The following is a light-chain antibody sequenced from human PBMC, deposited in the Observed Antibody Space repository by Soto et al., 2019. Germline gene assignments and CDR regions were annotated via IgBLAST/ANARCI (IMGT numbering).Light chain of an antibody. V-gene: IGKV3-15*01. CDR1: QSVSSSY. CDR2: GAS. J-gene: IGKJ5*01. Sequence: EIVLTQSPGTLSLSPGERATLSCRASQSVSSSYLAWYQQKPGQAPRLLIYGASTRATGIPARFSGSGSGTEFTLTISSLQSEDCAVYYCQQYNNWPITFGQGTRLEI. CDR3: QQYNNWPIT.